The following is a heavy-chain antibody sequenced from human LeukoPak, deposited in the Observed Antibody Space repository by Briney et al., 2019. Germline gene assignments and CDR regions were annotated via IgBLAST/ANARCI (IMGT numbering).Heavy chain of an antibody. CDR2: LTPSSDNT. D-gene: IGHD6-13*01. J-gene: IGHJ4*02. CDR3: ARAYSSSWYFFDN. Sequence: ASVKVSCKASGYTFADYDINWVRQAPGQGLERMGWLTPSSDNTGYAQKFQGRVTFTSNTSISTAYMELSSLRSEDTAVYYCARAYSSSWYFFDNWGQGTPVTVSS. V-gene: IGHV1-8*03. CDR1: GYTFADYD.